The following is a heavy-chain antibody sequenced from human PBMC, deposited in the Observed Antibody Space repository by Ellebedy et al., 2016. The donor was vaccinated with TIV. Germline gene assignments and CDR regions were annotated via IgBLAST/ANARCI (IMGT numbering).Heavy chain of an antibody. J-gene: IGHJ4*02. Sequence: PGGSLRLSCAASGFTFSSYAMSWVRQAPGKGLEWVSAISGGGGSTSYADSVKGRFTISRDNAKDTLYLEMNSLRDEDTAVYYCACWSGDWNGPFDYWGPGTLVTVST. V-gene: IGHV3-23*01. CDR1: GFTFSSYA. D-gene: IGHD2-21*02. CDR2: ISGGGGST. CDR3: ACWSGDWNGPFDY.